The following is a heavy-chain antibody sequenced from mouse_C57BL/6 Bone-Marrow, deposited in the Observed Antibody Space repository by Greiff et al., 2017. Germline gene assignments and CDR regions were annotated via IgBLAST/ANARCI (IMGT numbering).Heavy chain of an antibody. CDR1: GFNIKDYY. V-gene: IGHV14-2*01. CDR3: TRSLICSCTNY. D-gene: IGHD1-1*01. J-gene: IGHJ2*01. Sequence: VQLKQSGAELVKPGASVKLSCTASGFNIKDYYIHWVKQRTEQGLEWIGRIDPEDGATKYAPKFQDKATITADTSSNTAYLQLSSLTSEDTAVYYCTRSLICSCTNYWGQGTTLTVSS. CDR2: IDPEDGAT.